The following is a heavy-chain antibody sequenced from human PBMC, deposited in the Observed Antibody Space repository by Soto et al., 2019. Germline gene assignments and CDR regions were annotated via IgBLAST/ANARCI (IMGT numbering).Heavy chain of an antibody. V-gene: IGHV3-48*02. CDR2: ISSSSSTI. J-gene: IGHJ6*02. D-gene: IGHD3-10*01. Sequence: PGGSLRLSCAASGFTFSSYSMNWVRQAPGKGLEWVSYISSSSSTIYYADSVKGRFTISRDNAKSSLYLQMNSLRDEDTAVYYCARDHRVRGVLYYGMDVWGQGTTVTVSS. CDR1: GFTFSSYS. CDR3: ARDHRVRGVLYYGMDV.